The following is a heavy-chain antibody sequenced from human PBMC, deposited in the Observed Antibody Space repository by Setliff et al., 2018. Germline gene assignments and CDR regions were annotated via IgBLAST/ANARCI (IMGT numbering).Heavy chain of an antibody. J-gene: IGHJ4*02. CDR2: ISGSTGNT. CDR1: GYPSINYG. V-gene: IGHV1-18*01. Sequence: ASVKVSCKAFGYPSINYGISWVRPAPGQGLEWMGWISGSTGNTNYAHKFRGRVTLTKATSTNTKFMELRSLRSDDTATYYCARDRCQWDPLYFDSWCQGTLVAVSS. D-gene: IGHD1-26*01. CDR3: ARDRCQWDPLYFDS.